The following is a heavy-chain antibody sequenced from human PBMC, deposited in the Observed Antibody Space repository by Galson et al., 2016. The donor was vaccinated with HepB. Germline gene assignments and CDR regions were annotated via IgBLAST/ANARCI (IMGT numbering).Heavy chain of an antibody. CDR3: ARGYTSGVPFW. Sequence: LRLSCAVSGFLVNSNYMTWVRLAPGKGLEWVAVMYSGGSKQYAGSVKGRVTISRDTSSQTLFLEVSDLRAEDTGIYYCARGYTSGVPFWWGQGTLVTVSS. CDR2: MYSGGSK. CDR1: GFLVNSNY. J-gene: IGHJ4*02. D-gene: IGHD2-8*01. V-gene: IGHV3-53*01.